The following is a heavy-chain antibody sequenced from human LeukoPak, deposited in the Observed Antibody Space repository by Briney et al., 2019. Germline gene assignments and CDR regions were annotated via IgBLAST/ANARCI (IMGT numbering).Heavy chain of an antibody. D-gene: IGHD2-15*01. CDR1: GFTVSSNY. CDR2: IFSGRNT. CDR3: ARNVPGYCSGGSCLGY. V-gene: IGHV3-66*01. Sequence: GGSLRLSCAASGFTVSSNYLSWVRQAPGKGLDWVSVIFSGRNTYYADSVKGRFTISTDNSKNTLDLQMNSLRAEDTAVYYCARNVPGYCSGGSCLGYWGQGTLVTVSS. J-gene: IGHJ4*02.